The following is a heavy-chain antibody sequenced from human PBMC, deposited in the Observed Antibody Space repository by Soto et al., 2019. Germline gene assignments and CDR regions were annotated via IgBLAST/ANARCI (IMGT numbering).Heavy chain of an antibody. Sequence: EVQLVESGGGLVQPGGSLRLSCAASGFTYSNAWMSWVRQASGKGLEWVGRIKSKTDGGTTDYAAPVKGRFTISRDDSKNTLYLQMSSLKTEDTAVYYCTADPTTVSYYYYGMDVWGQGTTVTVSS. CDR3: TADPTTVSYYYYGMDV. CDR1: GFTYSNAW. J-gene: IGHJ6*02. CDR2: IKSKTDGGTT. D-gene: IGHD4-17*01. V-gene: IGHV3-15*01.